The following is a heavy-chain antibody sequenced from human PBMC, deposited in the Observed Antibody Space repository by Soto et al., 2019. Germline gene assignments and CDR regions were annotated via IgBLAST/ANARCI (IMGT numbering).Heavy chain of an antibody. J-gene: IGHJ6*03. V-gene: IGHV4-34*01. CDR2: INHSGST. Sequence: SETLSLTCAVYGGSFSGYYWSWIRQPPGKGLEWIGEINHSGSTNYNPSLKSRVTISVDTSKNQFSLKLSSVTAADTAVYYCARAGTAHYDFWSGYPNYYYYMDVWGKGTTVTVSS. CDR3: ARAGTAHYDFWSGYPNYYYYMDV. D-gene: IGHD3-3*01. CDR1: GGSFSGYY.